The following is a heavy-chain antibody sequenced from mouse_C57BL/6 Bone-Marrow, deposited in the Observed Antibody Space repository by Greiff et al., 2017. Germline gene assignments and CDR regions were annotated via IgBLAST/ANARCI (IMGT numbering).Heavy chain of an antibody. D-gene: IGHD1-1*01. V-gene: IGHV1-19*01. CDR2: INPYNGGT. CDR3: ARDYYGSSYG. CDR1: GYTFTDYY. J-gene: IGHJ4*01. Sequence: SGPVLVKPGASVKMSCKASGYTFTDYYMNWVKQSHGKSLEWIGVINPYNGGTSYNQKFKGKATLTVDKSSSTAYMELNSLTSEDSAVYYCARDYYGSSYGWGQGTSVTVSA.